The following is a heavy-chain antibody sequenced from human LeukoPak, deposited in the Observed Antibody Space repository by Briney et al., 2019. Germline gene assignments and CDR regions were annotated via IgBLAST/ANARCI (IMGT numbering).Heavy chain of an antibody. CDR2: ISTYNNNT. Sequence: ASVKVSCKASGYTFTSYGVSWVRQAPGQGLEWLGWISTYNNNTHYAQKFQVRVTMTTDTSTSTAYMELRSLRSDDTAVYHCARVSGSYRGAIDYWGQGTLVTVSS. CDR3: ARVSGSYRGAIDY. J-gene: IGHJ4*02. CDR1: GYTFTSYG. D-gene: IGHD1-26*01. V-gene: IGHV1-18*01.